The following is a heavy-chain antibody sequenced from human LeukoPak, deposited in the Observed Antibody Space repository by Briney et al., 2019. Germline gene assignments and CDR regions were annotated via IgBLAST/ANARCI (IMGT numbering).Heavy chain of an antibody. CDR3: ARDSPPAHCSGGSCYFDY. D-gene: IGHD2-15*01. CDR2: INHSGST. V-gene: IGHV4-34*01. Sequence: PSETLSLTCTVSGGSISSYYWSWIRQPPGKGLEWIGEINHSGSTNYNPSLKSRVTISVDTSKNEFSLKLSSVTAADTAVYYCARDSPPAHCSGGSCYFDYWGQGTLVTVSS. J-gene: IGHJ4*02. CDR1: GGSISSYY.